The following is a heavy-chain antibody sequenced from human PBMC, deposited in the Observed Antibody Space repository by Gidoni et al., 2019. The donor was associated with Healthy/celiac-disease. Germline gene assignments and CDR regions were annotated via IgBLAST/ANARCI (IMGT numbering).Heavy chain of an antibody. D-gene: IGHD6-19*01. CDR3: ARDRQWLVRGGFDY. CDR2: IWYDGSNK. V-gene: IGHV3-33*01. CDR1: GFTFSSYG. J-gene: IGHJ4*02. Sequence: QVQLVESGGGVVQPGRSLRLSCAAFGFTFSSYGRHWVRQAPGKGLEWVAVIWYDGSNKYYADSVKGRFTISRDNSKNTLYLQMNSLRAEDTAVYYCARDRQWLVRGGFDYWGQGTLVTVSS.